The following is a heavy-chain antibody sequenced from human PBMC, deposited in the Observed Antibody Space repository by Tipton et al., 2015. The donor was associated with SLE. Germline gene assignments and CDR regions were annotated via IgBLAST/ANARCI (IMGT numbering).Heavy chain of an antibody. Sequence: TLSLTCAVSGGSISSGGYSWSWIRQPPGKGLEWIGYIYHSGSTYYNPSLKSRVTMSVDRSKNQFSLKLSSVTAADTAVYYCARDTDYGGNYFDDWGQGTLVTVSS. CDR1: GGSISSGGYS. D-gene: IGHD4-23*01. CDR2: IYHSGST. V-gene: IGHV4-30-2*01. J-gene: IGHJ4*02. CDR3: ARDTDYGGNYFDD.